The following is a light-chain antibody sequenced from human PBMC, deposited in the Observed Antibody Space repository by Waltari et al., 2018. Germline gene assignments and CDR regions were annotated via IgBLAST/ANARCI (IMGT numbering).Light chain of an antibody. CDR2: GAS. J-gene: IGKJ3*01. V-gene: IGKV3-20*01. Sequence: ETVLTQSPCTLPLSPWDRPTLSCRASQTISSSYLAWYQHKSGQAPRLLLYGASSRATGIPDRFSGSGSGTDFILTISRLEPEDFAVYYCQQFAYSPFAFGPGTKVDIK. CDR1: QTISSSY. CDR3: QQFAYSPFA.